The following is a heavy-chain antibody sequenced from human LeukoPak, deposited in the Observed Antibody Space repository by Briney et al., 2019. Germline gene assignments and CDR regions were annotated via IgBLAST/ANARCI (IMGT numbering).Heavy chain of an antibody. J-gene: IGHJ4*02. CDR2: IKSQSNGGTT. V-gene: IGHV3-15*01. CDR3: TTDQGRFCGGDCSSDY. D-gene: IGHD2-21*02. CDR1: GFTFSKAW. Sequence: PGGSLRLSCAASGFTFSKAWMSWVRQAPGRGLEWVGRIKSQSNGGTTDYAATVKGRFTISRHDSGNTLYLQMNSLKTEDTAVYYCTTDQGRFCGGDCSSDYWGQGTLVTASS.